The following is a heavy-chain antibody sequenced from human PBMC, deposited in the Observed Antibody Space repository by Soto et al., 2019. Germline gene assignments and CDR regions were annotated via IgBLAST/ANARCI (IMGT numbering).Heavy chain of an antibody. Sequence: GESLKISCKGSGYSFTNYWISWVRQMPGKGLEWMGRIDPSDSNTNFSPSFQGHVTISVDKSINTAYLQWSGLKASDTAIYFCARLGWRGYYFDSWGQGTLVTVS. D-gene: IGHD1-26*01. CDR3: ARLGWRGYYFDS. J-gene: IGHJ4*02. V-gene: IGHV5-10-1*01. CDR2: IDPSDSNT. CDR1: GYSFTNYW.